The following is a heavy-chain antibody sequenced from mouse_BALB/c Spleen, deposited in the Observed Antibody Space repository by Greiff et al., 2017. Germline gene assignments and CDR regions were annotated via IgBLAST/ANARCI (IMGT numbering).Heavy chain of an antibody. CDR2: IDPANGNT. Sequence: VQLQQSGAELVKPGASVKLSCTASGFNIKDTYMHWVKQRPEQGLEWIGRIDPANGNTKYDPKFQGKASITADTSSNTAYLQLSSLTSEDTAVYYCAHYYGSSYDYFDYWGQGTTLTVSS. V-gene: IGHV14-3*02. CDR1: GFNIKDTY. J-gene: IGHJ2*01. CDR3: AHYYGSSYDYFDY. D-gene: IGHD1-1*01.